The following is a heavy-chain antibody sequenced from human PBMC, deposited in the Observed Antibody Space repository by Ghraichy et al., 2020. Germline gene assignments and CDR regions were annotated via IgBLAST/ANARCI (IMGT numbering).Heavy chain of an antibody. D-gene: IGHD1-1*01. J-gene: IGHJ3*01. Sequence: GGSLRLSCAASGFMFSSYWVTWVRQAPGKGLEWVANVKPDGGEKNYVGSVKGRFTISRDNAKKSLYLQMNSLRAEDTAVYYCVKGRGTTWKDALDVGGQGTVVPVSS. CDR1: GFMFSSYW. CDR2: VKPDGGEK. V-gene: IGHV3-7*01. CDR3: VKGRGTTWKDALDV.